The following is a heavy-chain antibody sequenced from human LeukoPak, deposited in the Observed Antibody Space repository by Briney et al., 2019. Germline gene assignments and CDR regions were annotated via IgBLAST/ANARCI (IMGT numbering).Heavy chain of an antibody. CDR2: ISGSGGST. CDR3: AKDGGSYDHFDY. V-gene: IGHV3-23*01. J-gene: IGHJ4*02. Sequence: GGSLRLSCAASGFTFSSYAMSWVRQAPGKGLEWGSVISGSGGSTYYADSVKGRFTISRDNSKNTLYLQMNSLRAEDTAVYYCAKDGGSYDHFDYWGQGTLVTVSS. D-gene: IGHD1-26*01. CDR1: GFTFSSYA.